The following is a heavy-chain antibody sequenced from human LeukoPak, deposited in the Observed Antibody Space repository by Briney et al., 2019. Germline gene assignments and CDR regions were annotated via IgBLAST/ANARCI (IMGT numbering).Heavy chain of an antibody. CDR1: GGSITRYY. CDR2: IYSSGST. V-gene: IGHV4-4*07. CDR3: ARKEYYYYYYMDV. Sequence: PSETLSLTCTVSGGSITRYYWSWIRQPAGKELGWIGRIYSSGSTNYNPSLKSRVTMSVDTSKNQFSLNLSSVTAADTAVYYCARKEYYYYYYMDVWSKGTTVTVSS. J-gene: IGHJ6*03.